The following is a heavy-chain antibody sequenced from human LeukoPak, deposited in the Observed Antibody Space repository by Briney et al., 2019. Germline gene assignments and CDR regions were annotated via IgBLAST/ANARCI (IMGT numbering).Heavy chain of an antibody. Sequence: SVKVSCKASGGAFSSYAISWVRQAPGQGLEWMGGIIPIFGTANYAQKFQGRVTITTDESTSTAYMELSSLRSEDTAVYYCASPQHMRVVRGVNYYMDVWGKGTTVTVSS. D-gene: IGHD3-10*01. J-gene: IGHJ6*03. CDR2: IIPIFGTA. V-gene: IGHV1-69*05. CDR1: GGAFSSYA. CDR3: ASPQHMRVVRGVNYYMDV.